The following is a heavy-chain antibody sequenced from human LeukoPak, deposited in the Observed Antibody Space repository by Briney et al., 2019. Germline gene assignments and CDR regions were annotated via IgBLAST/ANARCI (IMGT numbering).Heavy chain of an antibody. D-gene: IGHD6-13*01. CDR2: ISGSGGST. CDR1: GFTFSSYA. CDR3: ACASIAAENYYYYYGMDV. J-gene: IGHJ6*02. Sequence: GGSLRLSCAASGFTFSSYAMSWVRQAPGKGLEWVSAISGSGGSTYYADSVKGRFTISRDNSENTLYLQMNSLRAEDTAVYYCACASIAAENYYYYYGMDVWGQGTTVTVSS. V-gene: IGHV3-23*01.